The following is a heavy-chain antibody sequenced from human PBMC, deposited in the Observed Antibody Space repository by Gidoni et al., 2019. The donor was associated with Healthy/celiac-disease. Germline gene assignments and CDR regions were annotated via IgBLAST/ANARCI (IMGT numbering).Heavy chain of an antibody. CDR2: INPNSGGT. D-gene: IGHD2-2*01. CDR3: ARDPRPQYIVVVPAATPGWFDP. J-gene: IGHJ5*02. Sequence: QVQLVQSGAEVKKPGASVKVSCKASGYTFTGYYMHWVRQAPGQGLEWMGWINPNSGGTNYAQKFQGWVTMTRDTSISTAYMELSRLRSDDTAVYYCARDPRPQYIVVVPAATPGWFDPWGQGTLVTVSS. CDR1: GYTFTGYY. V-gene: IGHV1-2*04.